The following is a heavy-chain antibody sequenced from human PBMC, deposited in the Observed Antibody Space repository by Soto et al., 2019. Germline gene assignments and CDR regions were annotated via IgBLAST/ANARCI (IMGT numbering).Heavy chain of an antibody. CDR3: ARLGGSGNLSPIDY. J-gene: IGHJ4*02. V-gene: IGHV4-59*08. CDR1: GGSISSYY. D-gene: IGHD3-10*01. CDR2: IYYSGST. Sequence: SETLSLTCTVSGGSISSYYWNWIRRSPGKGLEWIGYIYYSGSTNYNPSLKSRVTISVDTSKNHFSLKLSSVTAADTAVYYCARLGGSGNLSPIDYWGQGTLVTVSS.